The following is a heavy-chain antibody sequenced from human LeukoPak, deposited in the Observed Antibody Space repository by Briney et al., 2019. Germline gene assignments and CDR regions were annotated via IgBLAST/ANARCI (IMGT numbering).Heavy chain of an antibody. CDR1: GFTFDDYA. J-gene: IGHJ4*02. CDR2: ISGDGGSI. CDR3: AKGPLGGPDDGEGLY. V-gene: IGHV3-43*02. Sequence: PGGSLRLSCAASGFTFDDYAMHWVRQAPGKGLEWVSLISGDGGSIYYADSVKGRFTISTDNSKNSRYLQMNSLRTEDTALYYCAKGPLGGPDDGEGLYWGEGTLVSVSS. D-gene: IGHD3-16*01.